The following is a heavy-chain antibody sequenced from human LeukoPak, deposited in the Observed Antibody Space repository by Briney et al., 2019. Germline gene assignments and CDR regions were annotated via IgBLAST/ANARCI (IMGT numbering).Heavy chain of an antibody. Sequence: GGSLRLSSAASGLIVSSNYMNWVRQAPGKGLEWVSVIYSGGSTYYADSVKGRFTISRDNSKNTLYLQMNSLRAEDTAVYYCARDQPSGSYYYYYGMDVWGQGTTVTVSS. CDR3: ARDQPSGSYYYYYGMDV. V-gene: IGHV3-53*01. D-gene: IGHD1-26*01. J-gene: IGHJ6*02. CDR2: IYSGGST. CDR1: GLIVSSNY.